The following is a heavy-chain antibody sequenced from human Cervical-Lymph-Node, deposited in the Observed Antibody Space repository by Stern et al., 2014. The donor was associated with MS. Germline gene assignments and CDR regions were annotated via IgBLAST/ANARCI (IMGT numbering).Heavy chain of an antibody. CDR2: ISYDGNTK. CDR1: GFTFTSYA. V-gene: IGHV3-30-3*01. J-gene: IGHJ4*02. CDR3: VRERSSRGFDY. D-gene: IGHD5/OR15-5a*01. Sequence: VQLVQSGGGVVQPGSSLRVSCATAGFTFTSYAMNWVRQAPGKGLEWVAVISYDGNTKYCADSVKGRFTISRDNSKNTLYLQMSSLRAEDTAVYYCVRERSSRGFDYWGQGSLVTVSS.